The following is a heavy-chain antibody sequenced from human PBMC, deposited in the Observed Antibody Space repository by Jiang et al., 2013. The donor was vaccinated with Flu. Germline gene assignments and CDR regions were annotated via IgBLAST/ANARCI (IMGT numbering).Heavy chain of an antibody. CDR3: AKATIDYDTSGSYRGFDP. J-gene: IGHJ5*02. Sequence: KGLEWVSDISSSGSTTYYIDSVKGRFTISRDNAKNSLYLEMNSLRAEDTAIYYCAKATIDYDTSGSYRGFDPWGQGTLVTVSS. CDR2: ISSSGSTT. D-gene: IGHD3-22*01. V-gene: IGHV3-11*01.